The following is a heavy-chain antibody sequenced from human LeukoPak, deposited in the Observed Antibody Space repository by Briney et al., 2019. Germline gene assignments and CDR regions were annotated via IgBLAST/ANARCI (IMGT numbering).Heavy chain of an antibody. CDR2: ISGSAART. V-gene: IGHV3-23*01. Sequence: GGSLRLSCAASGFTFSTYGMTWVRQAPGRGLEWVSAISGSAARTFYADSVKGRFTISRDDSKNTLYLQMNSLRAEDTAVYYCASRDYYDSSGYFDAFDIWGQGTMVTVSS. D-gene: IGHD3-22*01. J-gene: IGHJ3*02. CDR1: GFTFSTYG. CDR3: ASRDYYDSSGYFDAFDI.